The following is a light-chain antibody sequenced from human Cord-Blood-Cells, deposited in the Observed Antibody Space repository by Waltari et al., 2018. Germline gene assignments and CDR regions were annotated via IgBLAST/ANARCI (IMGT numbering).Light chain of an antibody. CDR3: QSADSSGTWL. J-gene: IGLJ3*02. V-gene: IGLV3-25*03. Sequence: SYELTQPPSVSVSTGQTARITCSGDALPKQYAYWYQQKPGQAPVLVIYKDSERPSGIPGRFSGSSSGTTVTLTISGVQAEDEADYYCQSADSSGTWLFGGGTKLTVL. CDR2: KDS. CDR1: ALPKQY.